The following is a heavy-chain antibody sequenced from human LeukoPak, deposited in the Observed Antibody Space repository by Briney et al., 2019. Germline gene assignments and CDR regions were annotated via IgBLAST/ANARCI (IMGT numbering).Heavy chain of an antibody. J-gene: IGHJ6*02. V-gene: IGHV3-23*01. D-gene: IGHD4-11*01. CDR1: GFTFSSYA. CDR2: ISGSGGST. Sequence: GGSLRLSCAASGFTFSSYAMSWVRQAPGKGLEWVSAISGSGGSTYYADSVKGRFTISRDNSKNTLYLQMNSLRAEDTAVYYCARALRGPTADGDYYYYYGMDVWGQGPTVPVSS. CDR3: ARALRGPTADGDYYYYYGMDV.